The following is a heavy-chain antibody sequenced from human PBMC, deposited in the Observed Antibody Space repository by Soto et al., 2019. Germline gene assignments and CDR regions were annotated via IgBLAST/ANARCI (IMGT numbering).Heavy chain of an antibody. CDR2: IHLAGST. J-gene: IGHJ2*01. CDR1: GGSFSGYY. Sequence: TLSLTCAVYGGSFSGYYWSWIRQPPGKGLEWIGEIHLAGSTKYNPSLKGRVTISLDTSRNQFSLKLTSVTAADTAVYYCARRVVPAALGLWGRGTLVTVSS. D-gene: IGHD2-2*01. V-gene: IGHV4-34*01. CDR3: ARRVVPAALGL.